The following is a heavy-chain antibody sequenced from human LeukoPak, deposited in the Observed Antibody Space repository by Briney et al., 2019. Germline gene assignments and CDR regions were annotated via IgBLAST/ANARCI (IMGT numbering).Heavy chain of an antibody. Sequence: SVKVSCKASGGTFSSYAISWVRQAPGQGLEWMGGIFPIFGTANYAQKFQGRVTITADESTSTAYTELSSLRSEDTAVYYCARENCSGGSCYFDTLAYFDYWGQGTLVTVSS. J-gene: IGHJ4*02. D-gene: IGHD2-15*01. V-gene: IGHV1-69*01. CDR3: ARENCSGGSCYFDTLAYFDY. CDR2: IFPIFGTA. CDR1: GGTFSSYA.